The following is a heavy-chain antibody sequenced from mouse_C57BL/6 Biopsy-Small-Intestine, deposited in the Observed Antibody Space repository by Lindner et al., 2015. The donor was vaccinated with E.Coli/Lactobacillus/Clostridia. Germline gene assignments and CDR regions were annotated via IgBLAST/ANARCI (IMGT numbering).Heavy chain of an antibody. D-gene: IGHD4-1*01. V-gene: IGHV1-82*01. CDR1: GYAFSSSW. CDR2: IYPGDGDT. CDR3: ARSGDWAFAY. Sequence: VQLQESGPELVKPGASVKISCKASGYAFSSSWMNWVKQRPGKGLEWIGRIYPGDGDTNYNGKFKGKATLTADKSSSTAYMQLSSLTSEDSAVYFCARSGDWAFAYWGRGTLVTVSA. J-gene: IGHJ3*01.